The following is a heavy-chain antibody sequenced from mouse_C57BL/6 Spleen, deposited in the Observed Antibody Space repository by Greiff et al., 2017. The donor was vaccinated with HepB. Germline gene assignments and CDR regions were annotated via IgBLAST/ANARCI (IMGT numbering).Heavy chain of an antibody. J-gene: IGHJ3*01. V-gene: IGHV3-6*01. CDR3: ARDRGYSNPWFAY. CDR2: ISYDGSN. Sequence: EVKLVESGPGLVKPSQSLSLTCSVTGYSITSGYYWNWIRQFPGNKLEWMGYISYDGSNNYNPSLKNRISITRDTSKNQFFLKLNSVTTEDTATYYCARDRGYSNPWFAYWGQGTLVTVSA. D-gene: IGHD2-5*01. CDR1: GYSITSGYY.